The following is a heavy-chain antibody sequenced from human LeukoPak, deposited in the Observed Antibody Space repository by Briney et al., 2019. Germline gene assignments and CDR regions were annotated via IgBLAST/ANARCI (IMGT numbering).Heavy chain of an antibody. CDR3: ARGGGLDV. Sequence: GGSLRLSCAASGFIFSTYTNWARQAPGKGLEWVASINHNGNVNYYVDSVKGRFTISRDNAKNSLYLQMSNLRAEDTAVYFCARGGGLDVWGQGATVTVSS. D-gene: IGHD3-16*01. CDR1: GFIFSTY. CDR2: INHNGNVN. V-gene: IGHV3-7*03. J-gene: IGHJ6*02.